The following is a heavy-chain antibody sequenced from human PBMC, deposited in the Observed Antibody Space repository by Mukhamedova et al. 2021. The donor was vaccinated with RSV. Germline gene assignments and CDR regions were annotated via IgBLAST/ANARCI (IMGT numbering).Heavy chain of an antibody. CDR2: INGGNTNI. Sequence: GWINGGNTNIKYSQKFQGRVTITRDTSATTASMELSSLTSEDTAVYYCARSDTGRGSYDYWGQGTLVTVSS. D-gene: IGHD3-16*01. V-gene: IGHV1-3*01. J-gene: IGHJ4*02. CDR3: ARSDTGRGSYDY.